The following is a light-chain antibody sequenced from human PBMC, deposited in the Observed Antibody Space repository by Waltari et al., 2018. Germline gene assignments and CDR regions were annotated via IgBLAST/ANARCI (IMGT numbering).Light chain of an antibody. CDR1: SSDVGRYNF. V-gene: IGLV2-14*03. J-gene: IGLJ2*01. CDR2: DVT. CDR3: SSHTTSSTLV. Sequence: SALTQPASVSGSPGQSITISCTGSSSDVGRYNFVSWYQQHPGKVPKLMIFDVTDRPSGVSDRFSGSKSGNTASLTISGLQPEDEADYYCSSHTTSSTLVFGGGTRVTVL.